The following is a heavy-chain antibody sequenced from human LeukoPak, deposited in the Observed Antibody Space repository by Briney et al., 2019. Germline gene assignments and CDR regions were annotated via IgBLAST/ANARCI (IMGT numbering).Heavy chain of an antibody. CDR2: ITNSGDTT. CDR3: AKRRYDTLG. J-gene: IGHJ4*02. D-gene: IGHD3-22*01. CDR1: GFTFSSCA. V-gene: IGHV3-23*01. Sequence: GGSLRLSCAASGFTFSSCAMTWVRQAPGKGLEWVSIITNSGDTTYYADSVKGRFTISRDNSKNTLSLQMNSLRAEDTAVYYCAKRRYDTLGWGQGTLVTVSS.